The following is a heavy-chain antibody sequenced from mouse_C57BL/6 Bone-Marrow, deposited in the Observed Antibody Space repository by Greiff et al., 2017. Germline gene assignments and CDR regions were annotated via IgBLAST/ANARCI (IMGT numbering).Heavy chain of an antibody. D-gene: IGHD2-2*01. J-gene: IGHJ3*01. Sequence: EVKLMESGGDLVKPGGSLKLSCAASGFTFSSYGMSWVRQTPDKRLEWVATISSGGSYTYYPDSVKGRFTISRDNAKNTLYLQMSSLKSEDTAMDYCARHGRLRRRFAYWGQGTLVTVSA. CDR1: GFTFSSYG. CDR2: ISSGGSYT. V-gene: IGHV5-6*01. CDR3: ARHGRLRRRFAY.